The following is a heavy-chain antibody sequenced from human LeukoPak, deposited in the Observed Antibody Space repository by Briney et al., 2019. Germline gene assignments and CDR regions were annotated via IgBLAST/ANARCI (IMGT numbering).Heavy chain of an antibody. CDR2: ISGSGGST. CDR3: AKDLNSSGLSFQWYYFDY. D-gene: IGHD6-19*01. J-gene: IGHJ4*02. V-gene: IGHV3-23*01. Sequence: PGGSLRLSCAASGFTFSSYAMSWVRQAPGKGLEWVSAISGSGGSTYYADSVKGRFTISRDNSKNTLYLQMNSLRAEDTAVYYCAKDLNSSGLSFQWYYFDYWGQGTLVTVSS. CDR1: GFTFSSYA.